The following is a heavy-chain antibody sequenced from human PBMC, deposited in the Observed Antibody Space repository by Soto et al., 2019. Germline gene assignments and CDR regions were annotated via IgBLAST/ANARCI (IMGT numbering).Heavy chain of an antibody. J-gene: IGHJ5*02. CDR2: INAHSGGT. V-gene: IGHV1-2*02. CDR3: AKDLTRQLAYWLDP. CDR1: GFSFTGYY. Sequence: GSVKGSCKTSGFSFTGYYIHLLRQAPGQGLEWMGWINAHSGGTEYAQKFQGRVTLTRDTSIATAYLTLTSLTSDDTALYYCAKDLTRQLAYWLDPWGQGTKVTVSS. D-gene: IGHD6-6*01.